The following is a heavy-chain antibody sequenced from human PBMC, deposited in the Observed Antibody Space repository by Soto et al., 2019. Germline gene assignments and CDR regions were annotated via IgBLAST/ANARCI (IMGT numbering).Heavy chain of an antibody. Sequence: ASVKVSCKASGYTFTSYYMHWVRQAPGQGLEWMGIINPNGGSTSYAQKFQGRVTMTRDTSTSTVYMELSSLRSEDTAVYYCARADYDDLWSGYYNYYIDFWGHGTLVTVSS. J-gene: IGHJ4*01. CDR1: GYTFTSYY. D-gene: IGHD3-3*01. CDR3: ARADYDDLWSGYYNYYIDF. V-gene: IGHV1-46*01. CDR2: INPNGGST.